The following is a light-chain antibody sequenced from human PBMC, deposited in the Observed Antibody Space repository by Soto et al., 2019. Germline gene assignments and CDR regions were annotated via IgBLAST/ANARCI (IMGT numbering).Light chain of an antibody. CDR2: EVS. J-gene: IGLJ3*02. CDR3: SSYTSSSTWV. Sequence: QSALTQPASVSGSPGQSITISCTGSSTDVGGYKYVSWFQQHPGKAPKLMIYEVSNRPSGVSNRFSGSKSGNTASLTISGLQEEDEADYYCSSYTSSSTWVVGGGTNVTVL. V-gene: IGLV2-14*01. CDR1: STDVGGYKY.